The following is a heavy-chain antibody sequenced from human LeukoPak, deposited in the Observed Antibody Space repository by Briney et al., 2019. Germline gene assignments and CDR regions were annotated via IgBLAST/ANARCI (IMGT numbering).Heavy chain of an antibody. J-gene: IGHJ3*02. Sequence: SETLSLTCTVSGGSISTYYWSWIRQPPGKGLEWIGYIYYSGSTNYSPSLQSRVTISVDTSRNQFSLKLSSLTAADTAVYYCARSGSYFSFDIWGQGTMVTVSS. CDR1: GGSISTYY. D-gene: IGHD1-26*01. V-gene: IGHV4-59*12. CDR3: ARSGSYFSFDI. CDR2: IYYSGST.